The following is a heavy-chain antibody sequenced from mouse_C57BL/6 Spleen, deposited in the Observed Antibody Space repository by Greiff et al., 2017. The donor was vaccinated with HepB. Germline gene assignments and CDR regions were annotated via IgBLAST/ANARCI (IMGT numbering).Heavy chain of an antibody. J-gene: IGHJ3*01. CDR2: IDPEDGDT. V-gene: IGHV14-1*01. CDR3: TTDYSNYWFAY. Sequence: EVQLQQSGAELVRPGASVKLSCTASGFNIKDYYMHWVKQRPEQGLEWIGRIDPEDGDTEYAPKFQGKATMTADTSSNTAYLQLISLTSEDTAVYYCTTDYSNYWFAYWGQGTLVTVSA. D-gene: IGHD2-5*01. CDR1: GFNIKDYY.